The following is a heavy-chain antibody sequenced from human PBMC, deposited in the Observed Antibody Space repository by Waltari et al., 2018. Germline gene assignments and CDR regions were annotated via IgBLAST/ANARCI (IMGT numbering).Heavy chain of an antibody. CDR2: SSGSGGST. V-gene: IGHV3-23*04. CDR3: AKGVGPYDFWSGYYPYYFDY. J-gene: IGHJ4*02. D-gene: IGHD3-3*01. Sequence: EVQLVESGGGLVQPGGSLRLSCAASGFTFSSYAMSWVRQAPGKGVGWVSASSGSGGSTYYADSVKGRFTISRDNSKNTLYLQMNSLRAEDTAVYYCAKGVGPYDFWSGYYPYYFDYWGQGTLVTVSS. CDR1: GFTFSSYA.